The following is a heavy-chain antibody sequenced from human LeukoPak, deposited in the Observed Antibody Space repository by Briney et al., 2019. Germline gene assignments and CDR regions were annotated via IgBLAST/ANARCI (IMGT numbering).Heavy chain of an antibody. CDR2: INHSGST. CDR1: GGSFSGYY. J-gene: IGHJ4*02. D-gene: IGHD1-1*01. Sequence: SDTLSLTCAVYGGSFSGYYWSWIRQPPGKGLEWIGEINHSGSTNYNPSLKSRVTISVDTSKNQFSLKLSFVTAADTAVYYCARRGTYRRLDYWGQGTLVTVSS. CDR3: ARRGTYRRLDY. V-gene: IGHV4-34*01.